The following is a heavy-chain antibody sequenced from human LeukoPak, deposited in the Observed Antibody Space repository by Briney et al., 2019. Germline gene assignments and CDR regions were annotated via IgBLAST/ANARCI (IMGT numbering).Heavy chain of an antibody. CDR3: ARDSSSWYKQWLSNGMDV. Sequence: PGGSLRLSCAASGFTFSSYGMHWVRQAPGKGLEWVAVIWHDGTNKYYAESVKGRFTISRDNSKNTLYLQMNSLRAEDTAVYYCARDSSSWYKQWLSNGMDVWGQGTTVTVSS. D-gene: IGHD6-13*01. CDR1: GFTFSSYG. J-gene: IGHJ6*02. V-gene: IGHV3-33*01. CDR2: IWHDGTNK.